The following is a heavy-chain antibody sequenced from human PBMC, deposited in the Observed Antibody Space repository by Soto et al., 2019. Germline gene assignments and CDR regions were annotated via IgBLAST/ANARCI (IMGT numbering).Heavy chain of an antibody. CDR2: ISYIGST. CDR1: GGSISSGAYS. J-gene: IGHJ4*02. CDR3: ARINYYDTTGYYLYFDH. Sequence: SETLSLTCAVSGGSISSGAYSWSWIRQPPGKGLEWIGYISYIGSTYYNPSLKSRVTISADRSRNQFSLKLSFVTAADTAIYYCARINYYDTTGYYLYFDHWGKGTQVTVS. D-gene: IGHD3-22*01. V-gene: IGHV4-30-2*01.